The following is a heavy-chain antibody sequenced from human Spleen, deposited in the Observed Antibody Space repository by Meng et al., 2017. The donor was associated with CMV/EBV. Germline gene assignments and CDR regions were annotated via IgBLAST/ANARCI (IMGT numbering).Heavy chain of an antibody. CDR1: GGSISSSNW. D-gene: IGHD2-2*01. CDR2: IYHSGST. Sequence: TLSLTCAVSGGSISSSNWWSWVRQPPGKGLEWIGEIYHSGSTNYNPSLKSRVTISVDKSKNQFSLKLSSVTAADTAVYYCARLVVVPAAPDAFDIWGQGTMVTVSS. J-gene: IGHJ3*02. CDR3: ARLVVVPAAPDAFDI. V-gene: IGHV4-4*02.